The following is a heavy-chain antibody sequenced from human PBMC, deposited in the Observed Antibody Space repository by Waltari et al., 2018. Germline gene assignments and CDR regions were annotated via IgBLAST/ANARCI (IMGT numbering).Heavy chain of an antibody. Sequence: QVTLVESGGGVVQPGGSLSLSCATSGFTFSNFGMHWVRQAPGKGLEWVALIWFDGSDKFYADSVRGRFTISRDNSARTLYLDMDSLRLDDTAMYYCAKDAFGNTYLDFWGQGTLVIVSS. CDR3: AKDAFGNTYLDF. CDR2: IWFDGSDK. CDR1: GFTFSNFG. J-gene: IGHJ4*02. D-gene: IGHD2-2*02. V-gene: IGHV3-30*02.